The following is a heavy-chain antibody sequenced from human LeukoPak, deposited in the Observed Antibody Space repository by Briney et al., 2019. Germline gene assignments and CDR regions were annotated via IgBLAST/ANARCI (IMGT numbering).Heavy chain of an antibody. D-gene: IGHD4-17*01. CDR1: GFTFSSYA. CDR3: ARGEVYSASRFVGDLLDF. Sequence: PGGSLRLSCAASGFTFSSYAMHWVRQAPGKGLEWVAVISYDGSNKYYADSVKGRFTISRDNSKNTLYLQMNSLRAEGTAVYYCARGEVYSASRFVGDLLDFWGQGTLVTVSS. V-gene: IGHV3-30*04. CDR2: ISYDGSNK. J-gene: IGHJ4*02.